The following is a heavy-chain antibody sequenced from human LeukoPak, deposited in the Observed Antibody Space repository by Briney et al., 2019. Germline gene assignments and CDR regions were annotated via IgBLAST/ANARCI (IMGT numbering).Heavy chain of an antibody. D-gene: IGHD2-15*01. CDR1: GFTFSSYG. V-gene: IGHV3-30*02. Sequence: GGSLRLSCAASGFTFSSYGMHWVRQAPGKGLEWVAFIRYDGSNKYYADSVKGRFTISRGNSKNTLYLQMNSLRAEDTAVYYCAKDQGYCSGGSCYSGYYYYYYGMDVWGQGTTVTVSS. CDR3: AKDQGYCSGGSCYSGYYYYYYGMDV. J-gene: IGHJ6*02. CDR2: IRYDGSNK.